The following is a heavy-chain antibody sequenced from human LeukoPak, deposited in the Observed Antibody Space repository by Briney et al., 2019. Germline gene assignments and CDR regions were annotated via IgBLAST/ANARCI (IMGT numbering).Heavy chain of an antibody. CDR2: ISSNGGST. V-gene: IGHV3-20*04. D-gene: IGHD4-17*01. CDR3: ARDSHDYRDCPDFYYYYYMDV. CDR1: GFTFGDSG. J-gene: IGHJ6*03. Sequence: GGSLRLSCAASGFTFGDSGMSWVRQVPGKGLEWVSGISSNGGSTGYADSVKGRFTISRDNAKNSLYLQMSSLRAEDTALYYCARDSHDYRDCPDFYYYYYMDVWGKGTTVTVSS.